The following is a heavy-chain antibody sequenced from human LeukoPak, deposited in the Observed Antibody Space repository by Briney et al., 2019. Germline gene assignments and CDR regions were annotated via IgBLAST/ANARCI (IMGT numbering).Heavy chain of an antibody. J-gene: IGHJ5*02. V-gene: IGHV4-59*08. CDR3: ATISEGITGTRWFDP. CDR1: GGSISGYY. CDR2: IYYSGST. Sequence: PSETLSLTCTVSGGSISGYYWSWNRQPPGKGLEWIGYIYYSGSTTYNPSLKSRATISVDTSKNQFSLKLSSVTAADTAVYYCATISEGITGTRWFDPWGQGTLVTVSS. D-gene: IGHD3-16*01.